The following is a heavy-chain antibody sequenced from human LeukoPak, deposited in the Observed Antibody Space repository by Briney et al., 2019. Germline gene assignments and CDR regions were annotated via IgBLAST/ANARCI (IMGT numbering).Heavy chain of an antibody. CDR1: GGSISSSSYY. V-gene: IGHV4-39*07. CDR3: ARDGTMIGPSSAPKYWYFDL. J-gene: IGHJ2*01. Sequence: SETLSLTCTVSGGSISSSSYYWSWIRQPPGKGLEWIGEINHSGSTNYNPSLKSRVTISVDTSKNQFSLKLSSVTAADTAVYYCARDGTMIGPSSAPKYWYFDLWGRGTLVTVSS. CDR2: INHSGST. D-gene: IGHD3-22*01.